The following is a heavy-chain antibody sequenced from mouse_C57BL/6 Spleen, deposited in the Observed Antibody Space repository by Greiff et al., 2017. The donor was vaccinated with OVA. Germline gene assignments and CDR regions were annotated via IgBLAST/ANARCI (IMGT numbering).Heavy chain of an antibody. J-gene: IGHJ2*01. Sequence: EVKLVESEGGLVQPGSSMKLSCTASGFTFSDYYMAWVRQVPEKGLEWVANINYDGSSTYYLDSLKSRFIISRDNAKNILYLQMSSLKSEDTATYYCARGRTGLYFDYWGQGTTLTVSS. CDR1: GFTFSDYY. CDR2: INYDGSST. CDR3: ARGRTGLYFDY. D-gene: IGHD2-13*01. V-gene: IGHV5-16*01.